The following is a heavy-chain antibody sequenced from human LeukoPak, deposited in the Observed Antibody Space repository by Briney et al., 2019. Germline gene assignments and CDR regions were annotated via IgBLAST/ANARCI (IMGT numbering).Heavy chain of an antibody. D-gene: IGHD2-21*02. Sequence: GGSLRLSCAASGFTVSSNYMSWVRQAPGKGLEWVSAISGSGGSTYYADSVKGRFTISRDNSKNTLYLQMNSLRAEDTAVYYCAKDGVDCGGDCYPSAEYFQHWGQGTLVTVSS. CDR3: AKDGVDCGGDCYPSAEYFQH. J-gene: IGHJ1*01. CDR2: ISGSGGST. V-gene: IGHV3-23*01. CDR1: GFTVSSNY.